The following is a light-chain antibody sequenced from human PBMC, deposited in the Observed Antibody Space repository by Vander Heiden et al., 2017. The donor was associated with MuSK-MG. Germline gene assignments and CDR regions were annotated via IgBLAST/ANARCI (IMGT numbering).Light chain of an antibody. V-gene: IGLV3-1*01. CDR2: QDS. CDR1: KLGDKY. CDR3: QAWDSSTVV. Sequence: SYELTQPPSVSVSPGQTASITCSGDKLGDKYACWYQQKPGQSPVLVIYQDSKRPSGIPERFSGYNSGNTATLTISGTQAMDEADYYGQAWDSSTVVFGGGTKLTVL. J-gene: IGLJ2*01.